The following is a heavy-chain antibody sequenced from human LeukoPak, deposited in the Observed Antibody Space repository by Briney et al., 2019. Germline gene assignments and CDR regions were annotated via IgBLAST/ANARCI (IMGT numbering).Heavy chain of an antibody. CDR2: ISYDGSNK. V-gene: IGHV3-30*18. CDR3: AKVVNSGYYYYFDY. J-gene: IGHJ4*02. Sequence: GGSLRLSCAASGFTFSSYGMHWVRQAPGKGLEWVAVISYDGSNKYYADSVKGRFTISRDNSKNTLYLQMNSLRAEDTAVYYCAKVVNSGYYYYFDYWGQGTLVTVSS. CDR1: GFTFSSYG. D-gene: IGHD3-22*01.